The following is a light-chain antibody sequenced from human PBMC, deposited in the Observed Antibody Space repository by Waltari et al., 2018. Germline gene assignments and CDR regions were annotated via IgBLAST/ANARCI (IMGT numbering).Light chain of an antibody. J-gene: IGLJ2*01. V-gene: IGLV1-51*02. CDR1: SSNIGNDY. Sequence: QSVLTQPPSVSAAPGQKVTISCSGSSSNIGNDYVSWYQQLPGTAPKLFIYEKNKRPAGSPDRCSGSKSGTSATLGITGLQTGDEADYYCGTWDTSLSALIFGGGTKLTVL. CDR3: GTWDTSLSALI. CDR2: EKN.